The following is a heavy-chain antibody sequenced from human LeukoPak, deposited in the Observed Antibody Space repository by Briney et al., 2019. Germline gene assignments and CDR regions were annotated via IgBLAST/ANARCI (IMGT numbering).Heavy chain of an antibody. D-gene: IGHD6-13*01. V-gene: IGHV3-7*03. J-gene: IGHJ5*02. CDR2: IKQDGSEK. CDR1: GFTFSSYS. CDR3: ARGSGGSSWYNWFDP. Sequence: GGSLRLSCAASGFTFSSYSMTWVRQAPGKGLEWVTNIKQDGSEKYYVDSVKGRFTISRDNAKSSLYLQMNSLRVEDTAVYYWARGSGGSSWYNWFDPWGQGTLVTVSS.